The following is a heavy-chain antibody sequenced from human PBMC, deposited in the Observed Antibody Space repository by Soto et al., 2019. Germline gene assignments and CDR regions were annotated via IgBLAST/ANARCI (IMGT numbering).Heavy chain of an antibody. CDR3: ARGITIFGVTFDP. Sequence: QVQLQESGPGLVKPSETLSLTCTVSGGSVSSGSYYWSWIRQPPGKGLEWIGYIYYSGSTNYNPSIKRRVTISVDTSKNQFSLKLSSVTAADTAVYYCARGITIFGVTFDPWGQGTLVTVSS. CDR2: IYYSGST. CDR1: GGSVSSGSYY. J-gene: IGHJ5*02. V-gene: IGHV4-61*01. D-gene: IGHD3-3*01.